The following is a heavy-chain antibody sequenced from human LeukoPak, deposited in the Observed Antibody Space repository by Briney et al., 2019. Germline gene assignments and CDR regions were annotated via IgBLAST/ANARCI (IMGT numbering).Heavy chain of an antibody. CDR3: AKVAAAGTDY. CDR2: ISYDGSNK. D-gene: IGHD6-13*01. Sequence: GGSLRLSCAASGFTFSSYAMHWVRQAPGKGLEWVAVISYDGSNKYYADSVKGRFTISRDNSKNTLYLQMNSLRAEDTAVYYCAKVAAAGTDYWGQGTLVTVSS. J-gene: IGHJ4*02. CDR1: GFTFSSYA. V-gene: IGHV3-30*04.